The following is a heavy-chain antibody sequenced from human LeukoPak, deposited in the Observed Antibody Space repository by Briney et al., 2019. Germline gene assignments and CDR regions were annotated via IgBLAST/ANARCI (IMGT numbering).Heavy chain of an antibody. CDR2: IYYSGST. J-gene: IGHJ4*02. D-gene: IGHD4-11*01. CDR3: ARDRVRGNSNPFFDY. Sequence: SETLSLTCTVSGGSVSSGTYYWRWIRQPPGKGLEWIGYIYYSGSTNYNPSLKSRVTISVDTSKNQFSLKLNSVTAADTAVYYCARDRVRGNSNPFFDYWGQGTLVTVSS. V-gene: IGHV4-61*01. CDR1: GGSVSSGTYY.